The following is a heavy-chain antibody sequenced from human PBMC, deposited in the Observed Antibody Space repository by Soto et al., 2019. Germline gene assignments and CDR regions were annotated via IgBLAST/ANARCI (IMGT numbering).Heavy chain of an antibody. D-gene: IGHD6-19*01. CDR3: ARIIPDPYSSGWYPVGY. V-gene: IGHV4-34*01. CDR1: GVSFSGYY. J-gene: IGHJ4*02. CDR2: INHSGST. Sequence: PSETLSLTCAVYGVSFSGYYWTWIRQPPGTGLEWIGEINHSGSTNYNPSLKSRVTISVDTSKNQFSLKLTSVTAADTATYYCARIIPDPYSSGWYPVGYWGQGTLVTVSS.